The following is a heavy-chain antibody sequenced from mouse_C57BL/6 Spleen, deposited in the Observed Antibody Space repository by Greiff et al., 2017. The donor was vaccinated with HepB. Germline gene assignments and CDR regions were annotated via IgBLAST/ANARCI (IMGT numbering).Heavy chain of an antibody. D-gene: IGHD2-3*01. CDR3: ARGIDGYYWYFDV. Sequence: VKLQQPGAELVKPGASVKLSCKASGYTFTSYWMHWVKQRPGQGLEWIGMIHPNSGSTNYNEKFKSKATLTVDKSSSTAYMQLSSLTSEDSAVYYCARGIDGYYWYFDVWGTGTTVTVSS. CDR2: IHPNSGST. V-gene: IGHV1-64*01. J-gene: IGHJ1*03. CDR1: GYTFTSYW.